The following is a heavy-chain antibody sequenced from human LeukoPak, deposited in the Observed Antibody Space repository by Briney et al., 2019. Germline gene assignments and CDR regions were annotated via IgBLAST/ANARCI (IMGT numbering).Heavy chain of an antibody. CDR2: IKQDGSQK. CDR1: GFTFSSYW. Sequence: GGPLRLSCAASGFTFSSYWMSWVRQAPGKGLEWVANIKQDGSQKNYVDSVKGRVTIFRVNAKNSLYLQMNSLRAEDTAVYYCARPYSSGRETTHFDYWGQGTLVTVTA. J-gene: IGHJ4*02. CDR3: ARPYSSGRETTHFDY. V-gene: IGHV3-7*05. D-gene: IGHD6-19*01.